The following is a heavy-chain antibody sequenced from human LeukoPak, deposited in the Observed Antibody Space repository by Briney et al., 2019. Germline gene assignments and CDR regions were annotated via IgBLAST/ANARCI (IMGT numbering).Heavy chain of an antibody. V-gene: IGHV3-33*08. CDR3: ARNQRYFDY. CDR2: IWYDGSNK. D-gene: IGHD1-14*01. Sequence: GGSLRLSCAASGFTFDDYGMHWVRQAPGKGLEWVAVIWYDGSNKFYADSVKGRFTISRDNSKNTLYLQMNSLRAEDTAVYYCARNQRYFDYWGQGTLVTVSS. CDR1: GFTFDDYG. J-gene: IGHJ4*02.